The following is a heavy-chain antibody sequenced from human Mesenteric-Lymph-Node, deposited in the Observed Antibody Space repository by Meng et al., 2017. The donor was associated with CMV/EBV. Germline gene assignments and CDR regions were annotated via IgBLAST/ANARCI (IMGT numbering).Heavy chain of an antibody. CDR2: IKQDGSEK. Sequence: GESLKISCAASGFTFSSYWMSWVRQAPGKGLEWVANIKQDGSEKYYVDSVKGRFTISRDNSKNTLYMQMNSLRAEDTAVYYCARDRGLEPYYLDYWGQGTLVTVSS. CDR3: ARDRGLEPYYLDY. V-gene: IGHV3-7*01. CDR1: GFTFSSYW. J-gene: IGHJ4*02. D-gene: IGHD3-10*01.